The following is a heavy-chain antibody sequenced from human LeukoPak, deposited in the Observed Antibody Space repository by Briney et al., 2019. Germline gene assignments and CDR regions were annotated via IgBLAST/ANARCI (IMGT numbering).Heavy chain of an antibody. J-gene: IGHJ4*02. V-gene: IGHV3-30*18. CDR2: ISYDGSNK. CDR1: GFTFSSYD. Sequence: GRSLRLSCAASGFTFSSYDMHWVRQAPGKGLEWVAVISYDGSNKYYADSVKGQFSISRDNSKNTPYLQMDSLRAEDTADTAVYYCAKEFWSGYQYFDSWGQGTLVTVSS. D-gene: IGHD3-3*01. CDR3: AKEFWSGYQYFDS.